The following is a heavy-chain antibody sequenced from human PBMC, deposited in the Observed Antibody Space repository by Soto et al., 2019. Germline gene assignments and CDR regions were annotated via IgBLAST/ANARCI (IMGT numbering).Heavy chain of an antibody. D-gene: IGHD2-8*01. CDR2: INPKSGGT. V-gene: IGHV1-2*04. Sequence: ASVKVSCKASGYTFTDYHIHWVRQAPGQGLEWLGRINPKSGGTSTAQKFQGWVTMTTDTSISTASMELTRLTPDDTAIYYCARGDSTDCSNGVCSFFYNHDMDVWGQGTTVTVSS. CDR1: GYTFTDYH. J-gene: IGHJ6*02. CDR3: ARGDSTDCSNGVCSFFYNHDMDV.